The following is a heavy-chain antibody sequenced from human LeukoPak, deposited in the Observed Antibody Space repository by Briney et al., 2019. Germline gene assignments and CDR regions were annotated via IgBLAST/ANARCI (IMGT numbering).Heavy chain of an antibody. CDR2: IKQDGSEK. CDR1: GFTFSSYW. J-gene: IGHJ4*02. CDR3: ARDGGYCSGGTCYSTH. Sequence: PGGSLRLSCEASGFTFSSYWMNWVRQAPGKGLEWVANIKQDGSEKYYVDSVKGRFTISRDNAKDSLYLQMNCLRAEDTAVYYCARDGGYCSGGTCYSTHRGQGTLVTVSS. D-gene: IGHD2-15*01. V-gene: IGHV3-7*03.